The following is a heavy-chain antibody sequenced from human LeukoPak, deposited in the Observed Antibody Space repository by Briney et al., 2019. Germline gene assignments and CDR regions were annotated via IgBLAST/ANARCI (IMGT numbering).Heavy chain of an antibody. Sequence: PSETLSLTCNVSGGSISGYYWGWIRQPPGKGLEWIGYIYYSGSTNYNPSLKSRVTISVDTAKNQFSLRLSSMTAADTAVYYCARGIGSGSYSDYWGQGTLVTVSS. CDR2: IYYSGST. CDR1: GGSISGYY. V-gene: IGHV4-59*08. D-gene: IGHD3-10*01. J-gene: IGHJ4*02. CDR3: ARGIGSGSYSDY.